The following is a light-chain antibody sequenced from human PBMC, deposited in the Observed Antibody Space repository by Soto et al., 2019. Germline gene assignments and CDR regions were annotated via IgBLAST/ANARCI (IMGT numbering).Light chain of an antibody. V-gene: IGKV2-30*01. CDR2: KVS. Sequence: DVVMTQSPLSLPVTLGQPASISCRSSQSLVYSDGNTYLNWFHQRPGQSPRRLIFKVSSRDSGVPDRFSGSGAGTNFTLRSSRVEAVDVGVYYCKQGTHWPLTFGQGTRLEIK. CDR3: KQGTHWPLT. CDR1: QSLVYSDGNTY. J-gene: IGKJ5*01.